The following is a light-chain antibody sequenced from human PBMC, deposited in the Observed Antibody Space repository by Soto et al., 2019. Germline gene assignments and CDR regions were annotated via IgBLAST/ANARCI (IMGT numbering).Light chain of an antibody. CDR1: QTINSSY. Sequence: EIVLTQSPGTLSLSPGQRATLSCRASQTINSSYFAWYQQRPGQATRLLMYGASSRATGIPDRFSGRGSGTDFTLTITRLEPEDFAVYYCQQSDTSPCTFGPGTKVDVK. CDR2: GAS. CDR3: QQSDTSPCT. J-gene: IGKJ3*01. V-gene: IGKV3-20*01.